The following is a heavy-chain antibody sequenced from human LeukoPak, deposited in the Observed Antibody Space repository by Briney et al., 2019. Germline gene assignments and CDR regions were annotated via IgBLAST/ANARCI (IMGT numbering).Heavy chain of an antibody. CDR2: ISATGGVT. Sequence: PGGSLRLSCSASKFTFSTYAMHWVRQAPGKGLECVSSISATGGVTYYADSVKGRFTISRDNSKNTLYLQMSSLRTDDTAVYYCAKGSLTIFGPNAVWGQGTTVTVSS. J-gene: IGHJ6*02. CDR3: AKGSLTIFGPNAV. V-gene: IGHV3-64D*06. CDR1: KFTFSTYA. D-gene: IGHD3-3*01.